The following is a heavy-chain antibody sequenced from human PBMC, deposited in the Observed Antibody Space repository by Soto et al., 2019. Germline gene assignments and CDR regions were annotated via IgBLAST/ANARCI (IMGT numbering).Heavy chain of an antibody. Sequence: ASVKVSCKASGCTFTSYGISWVRQAPGQGLEWMGWISAYNGNTNYAQKLQGRVTMTTDTSTSTAYMELRSLRSDDTAVYYCARVDIVATNDHINDWGQGTLVTVSS. CDR1: GCTFTSYG. J-gene: IGHJ4*02. CDR3: ARVDIVATNDHIND. D-gene: IGHD5-12*01. V-gene: IGHV1-18*01. CDR2: ISAYNGNT.